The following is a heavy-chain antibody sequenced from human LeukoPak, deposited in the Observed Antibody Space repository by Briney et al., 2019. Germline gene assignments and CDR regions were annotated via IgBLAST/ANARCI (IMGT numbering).Heavy chain of an antibody. J-gene: IGHJ4*02. CDR1: GYSISTAYY. Sequence: PSETLSLACTVSGYSISTAYYWGWIRQPPGKGLEWIGTISHSGSPYYNPSLKSRITISLDSSMNQFSLRLSSVTAADTAVYYCARGDRSWEFQHRGGKFDDWGQGTLVTVSS. D-gene: IGHD1-26*01. CDR3: ARGDRSWEFQHRGGKFDD. V-gene: IGHV4-38-2*02. CDR2: ISHSGSP.